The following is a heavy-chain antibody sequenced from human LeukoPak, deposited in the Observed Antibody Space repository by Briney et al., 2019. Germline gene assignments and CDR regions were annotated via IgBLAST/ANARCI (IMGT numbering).Heavy chain of an antibody. D-gene: IGHD3-16*01. J-gene: IGHJ4*02. V-gene: IGHV3-48*03. Sequence: GGCLRLSCAASGFTFRRYEMICVRQAPGKGPEWVSYISGSGSTINYADSVKGRFTISRDNAKHSLYLQMNSLRAEDTAAYYCARDHYDYIGAFDYWGRGTLVTVSS. CDR1: GFTFRRYE. CDR3: ARDHYDYIGAFDY. CDR2: ISGSGSTI.